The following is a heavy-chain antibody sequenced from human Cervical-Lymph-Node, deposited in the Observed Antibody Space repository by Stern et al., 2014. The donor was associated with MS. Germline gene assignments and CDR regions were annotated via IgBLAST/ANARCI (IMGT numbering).Heavy chain of an antibody. CDR3: ARDQVYSSSWYVEDYYYGMDV. J-gene: IGHJ6*02. Sequence: VQLVQSGGGLVKPGGSLRLSCAASGFTFSDYYMSWIRQAPGKGLERVSYISSSSSYTNYADSVKGRFTISRDNAKNSLYLQMNSLRAEDTAVYYCARDQVYSSSWYVEDYYYGMDVWGQGTTVTVSS. D-gene: IGHD6-13*01. V-gene: IGHV3-11*06. CDR2: ISSSSSYT. CDR1: GFTFSDYY.